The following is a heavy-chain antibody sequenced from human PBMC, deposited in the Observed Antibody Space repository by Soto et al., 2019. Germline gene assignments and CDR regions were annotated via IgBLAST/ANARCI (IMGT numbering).Heavy chain of an antibody. D-gene: IGHD5-18*01. J-gene: IGHJ6*02. V-gene: IGHV4-39*01. CDR3: ARRSNTAMDYYYYGMDV. CDR1: GRSIRSSSYC. Sequence: PLEPQSLSRTFAGRSIRSSSYCWGWLRQHKGKGLEWIGSIYYSGSTYYNPSLKGRVTISVDTSKNQFSLKLSSVTAADTAVYYCARRSNTAMDYYYYGMDVWGQGTTVTVSS. CDR2: IYYSGST.